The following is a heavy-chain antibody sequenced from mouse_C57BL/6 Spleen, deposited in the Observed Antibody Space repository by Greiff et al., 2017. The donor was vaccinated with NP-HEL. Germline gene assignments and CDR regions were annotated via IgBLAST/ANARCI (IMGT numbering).Heavy chain of an antibody. Sequence: VQLQQSGAELVRPGTSVKVSCKASRYAFTNYLIEWVKQRPGQGLEWIGVINPGSGGTNYNEKFKGKATLTADKSSSTAYMQLSSLTSEDSAVDFCASLGDYGNYEAWFAYWGQGTLVTVSA. V-gene: IGHV1-54*01. J-gene: IGHJ3*01. CDR3: ASLGDYGNYEAWFAY. D-gene: IGHD2-1*01. CDR2: INPGSGGT. CDR1: RYAFTNYL.